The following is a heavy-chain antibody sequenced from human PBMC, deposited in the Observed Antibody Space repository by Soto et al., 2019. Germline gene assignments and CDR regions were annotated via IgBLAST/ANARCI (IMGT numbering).Heavy chain of an antibody. J-gene: IGHJ5*02. CDR1: GYTFTSYY. D-gene: IGHD2-15*01. CDR2: INPSGGST. V-gene: IGHV1-46*01. CDR3: AREGGVVVADYSIWFDP. Sequence: ASVKVSCKASGYTFTSYYMHWVRQAPGQGLEWMGIINPSGGSTSYAQKFQGRVTMTRDTSTSTVYMELSSLRSEETAVYYCAREGGVVVADYSIWFDPWGQGTLVTVSS.